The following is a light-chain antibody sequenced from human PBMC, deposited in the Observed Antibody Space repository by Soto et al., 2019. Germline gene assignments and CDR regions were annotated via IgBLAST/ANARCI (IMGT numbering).Light chain of an antibody. Sequence: QSVLTQPASVSGSPGQSITISCTGTSSDVGSYKYVSWYQHYPGKAPKLIIYEVSNRPSGVSDRFSGSKSGNTASLTISGRQADDEADYYCISYTTSSTVVFGGGTKLTVL. CDR2: EVS. CDR1: SSDVGSYKY. CDR3: ISYTTSSTVV. J-gene: IGLJ2*01. V-gene: IGLV2-14*01.